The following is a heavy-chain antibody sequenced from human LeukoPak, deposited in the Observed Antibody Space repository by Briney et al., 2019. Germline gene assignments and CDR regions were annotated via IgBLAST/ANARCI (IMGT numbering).Heavy chain of an antibody. CDR3: ARVSKGYCGGYCYSDY. CDR2: INPNSGGT. V-gene: IGHV1-2*02. J-gene: IGHJ4*02. D-gene: IGHD2-21*02. Sequence: ASVKVSCKASGYTFTGYYMHWVRQAPGQGLEWMGWINPNSGGTNYAQKFQGRVTMTRDTSITTAYMDLSSLRSDDTALYYCARVSKGYCGGYCYSDYWGRGTLVTVSS. CDR1: GYTFTGYY.